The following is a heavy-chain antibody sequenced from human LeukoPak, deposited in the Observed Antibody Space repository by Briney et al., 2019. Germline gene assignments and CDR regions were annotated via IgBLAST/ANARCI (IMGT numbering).Heavy chain of an antibody. D-gene: IGHD3-22*01. Sequence: GGSLRLSCAASGFTFSSYAMHWVRQAPGKGLEWVAVISYDGSNKHYADSVKGRFTISRDNSKNTLYLQMNSLRAEDTAVYYCARDSSGYYYFEPGYYFDYWGQGTLVTVSS. CDR1: GFTFSSYA. V-gene: IGHV3-30-3*01. CDR3: ARDSSGYYYFEPGYYFDY. CDR2: ISYDGSNK. J-gene: IGHJ4*02.